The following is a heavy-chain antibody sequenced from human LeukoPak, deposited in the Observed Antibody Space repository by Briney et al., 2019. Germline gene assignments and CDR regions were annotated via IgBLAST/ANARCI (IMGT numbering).Heavy chain of an antibody. CDR2: AYHCGST. J-gene: IGHJ5*02. CDR1: GYSISSGYY. D-gene: IGHD3-22*01. CDR3: ARHGNYYDTSQSDP. V-gene: IGHV4-38-2*01. Sequence: PSETLSLTCAVSGYSISSGYYWGWIRPPPGEGLEGIDRAYHCGSTYYNQPFRSRVTRSVDTSKHQFSLTLSSVTAADTAVYYCARHGNYYDTSQSDPWGQGTLVTVSS.